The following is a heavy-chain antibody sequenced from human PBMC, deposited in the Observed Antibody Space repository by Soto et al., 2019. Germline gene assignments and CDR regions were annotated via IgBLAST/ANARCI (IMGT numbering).Heavy chain of an antibody. CDR3: AKVYTVTPLPYYYYGMDV. CDR1: GFTFSSYA. D-gene: IGHD4-17*01. J-gene: IGHJ6*02. Sequence: GGSLRLSCAASGFTFSSYAMSWVRQAPGKGLEWVSAISGSGGSTYYADSVKGRFTISRDNSKNTLYLQMNSLRAEDTAVYYCAKVYTVTPLPYYYYGMDVWGQGTTVTVSS. CDR2: ISGSGGST. V-gene: IGHV3-23*01.